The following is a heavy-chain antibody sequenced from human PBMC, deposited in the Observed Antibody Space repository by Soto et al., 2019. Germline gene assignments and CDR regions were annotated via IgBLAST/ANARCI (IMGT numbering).Heavy chain of an antibody. V-gene: IGHV3-21*01. D-gene: IGHD3-22*01. Sequence: GGSLRLSCAASGFTFSSYSMNWVRQAPGKGLEWVSSISSSSSYIYYADSVKGRFTISRDNAKNSLYLQMNSLRAEDTAVYFCARAPYYYDSRGYYAYWGQGTLVTVSS. CDR3: ARAPYYYDSRGYYAY. CDR2: ISSSSSYI. J-gene: IGHJ4*02. CDR1: GFTFSSYS.